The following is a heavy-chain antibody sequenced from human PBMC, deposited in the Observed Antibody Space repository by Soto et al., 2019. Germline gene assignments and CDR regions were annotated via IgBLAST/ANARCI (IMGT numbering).Heavy chain of an antibody. D-gene: IGHD3-10*01. J-gene: IGHJ5*02. CDR3: ARLTYGSGSYSNPSNWFDP. CDR2: IIPIFGTA. V-gene: IGHV1-69*13. Sequence: GASVKVSCKASGGTFSSYAISWVRQAPGQGLEWMGGIIPIFGTANYAQKFQGRVTITADESTSTAYMELSSLRSEDTAVYYCARLTYGSGSYSNPSNWFDPWGQGTLVTVSS. CDR1: GGTFSSYA.